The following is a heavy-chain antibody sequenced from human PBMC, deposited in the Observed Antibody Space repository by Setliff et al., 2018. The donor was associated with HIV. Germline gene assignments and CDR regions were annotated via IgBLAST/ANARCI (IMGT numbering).Heavy chain of an antibody. D-gene: IGHD2-15*01. CDR1: GGSFSGYY. V-gene: IGHV4-34*01. CDR3: ARGGPWAVGTPKRAFDI. J-gene: IGHJ3*02. CDR2: INHSGST. Sequence: PSETLSLTCAVYGGSFSGYYWSWIRQPPGKGLEWIGEINHSGSTKYNPSLKSRVTISVDTSKNQFSLKLSSVTAADTAVYYCARGGPWAVGTPKRAFDIWGQGTMVTVSS.